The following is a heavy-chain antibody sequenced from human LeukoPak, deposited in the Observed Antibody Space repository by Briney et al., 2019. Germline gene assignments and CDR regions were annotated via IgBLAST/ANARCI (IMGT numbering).Heavy chain of an antibody. Sequence: GGSLRLSCAASGFTFSSYGMHWVRQAPGKGLEWVAVISYDGSNKYYADSVKGRFTISRDNSENTLYLQMNSLRAEDTAVYYCAKVGITAAATRNPDFDYWGQGTLVTVSS. D-gene: IGHD2-15*01. CDR1: GFTFSSYG. CDR2: ISYDGSNK. V-gene: IGHV3-30*18. J-gene: IGHJ4*02. CDR3: AKVGITAAATRNPDFDY.